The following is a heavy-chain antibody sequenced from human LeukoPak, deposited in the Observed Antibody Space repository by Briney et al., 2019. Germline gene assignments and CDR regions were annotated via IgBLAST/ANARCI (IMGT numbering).Heavy chain of an antibody. D-gene: IGHD3-10*01. CDR1: GFTFRNCA. J-gene: IGHJ4*02. Sequence: GGSLRLSCAASGFTFRNCAMSWVRQAPGKGLEWVSGISGTGYNTYYADSVKGRFTISRDNSKNTLYLQMTSLGAEDTAVYYCAKHVSGSLFYFDYWGQRTLVTVSS. CDR2: ISGTGYNT. V-gene: IGHV3-23*01. CDR3: AKHVSGSLFYFDY.